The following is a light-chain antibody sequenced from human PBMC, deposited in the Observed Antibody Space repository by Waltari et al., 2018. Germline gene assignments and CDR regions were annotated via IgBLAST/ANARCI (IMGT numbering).Light chain of an antibody. CDR1: RSDVGNYNL. V-gene: IGLV2-23*02. CDR3: SSYISSTSVI. CDR2: EVN. J-gene: IGLJ2*01. Sequence: QSALTQPASVSGSPGPSITISCTGTRSDVGNYNLVPWYQQHPGKAPKLMISEVNKRPSGVSNRFSGSKSGNTASLTISGLQSEDEASYYCSSYISSTSVIFGGGTKLTVL.